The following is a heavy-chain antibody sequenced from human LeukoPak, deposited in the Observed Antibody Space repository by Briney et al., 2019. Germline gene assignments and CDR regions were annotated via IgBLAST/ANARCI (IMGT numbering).Heavy chain of an antibody. CDR2: ISWNSGSI. Sequence: GGSLRLSCAASGFTFDDYAMHWVRQAPGKGLEWVSGISWNSGSIGYADSVKGRFTISRDNAKNSLYLQMNSLRAEDTALYYCAKDRGGYSYGGGYYMDVWGKGTTVTVSS. V-gene: IGHV3-9*01. CDR1: GFTFDDYA. CDR3: AKDRGGYSYGGGYYMDV. J-gene: IGHJ6*03. D-gene: IGHD5-18*01.